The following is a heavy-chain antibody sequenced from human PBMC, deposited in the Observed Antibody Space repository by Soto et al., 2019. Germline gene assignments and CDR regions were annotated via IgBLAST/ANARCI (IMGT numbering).Heavy chain of an antibody. V-gene: IGHV3-23*01. CDR3: AKDITVESVFDI. CDR1: GFTFSSYA. CDR2: ISGSGGST. D-gene: IGHD3-10*01. J-gene: IGHJ3*02. Sequence: EVQLLESGGGLVQPGGSLRLSCAASGFTFSSYAMSWVRQAPGKGLEWVAAISGSGGSTYYADSVKGRFTISRDNSKNTLYLQMNSLRAEDTAVYYCAKDITVESVFDIWGQGTMVTVSS.